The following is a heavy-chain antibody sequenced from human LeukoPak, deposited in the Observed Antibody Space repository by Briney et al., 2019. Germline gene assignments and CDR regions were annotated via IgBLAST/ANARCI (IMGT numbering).Heavy chain of an antibody. V-gene: IGHV1-69*06. CDR3: ARPLSGWFGFDY. CDR2: IIPIFGTA. D-gene: IGHD2-15*01. Sequence: SVKVSCKASGGTFSSYSISWVRQAPGQGLEWMGGIIPIFGTANYAQKFQGRVTITADKSTSTAYMELSSLRSEDTAVYYCARPLSGWFGFDYWGQGTLVTVSS. CDR1: GGTFSSYS. J-gene: IGHJ4*02.